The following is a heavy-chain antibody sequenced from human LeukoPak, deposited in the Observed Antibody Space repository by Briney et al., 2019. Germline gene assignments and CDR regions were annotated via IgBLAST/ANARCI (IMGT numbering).Heavy chain of an antibody. CDR2: ISGSGGST. CDR3: AKGVIAGSTAYYYYYYSMDV. CDR1: GFTFSSYA. D-gene: IGHD3-16*02. Sequence: GGSLRLSCAASGFTFSSYAMSWVRQAPGKGLEWVSAISGSGGSTYYADSVKGRFTISRDNSKNTLYLQMNSLRAEDTAVYYCAKGVIAGSTAYYYYYYSMDVWGQGTTVTVYS. V-gene: IGHV3-23*01. J-gene: IGHJ6*02.